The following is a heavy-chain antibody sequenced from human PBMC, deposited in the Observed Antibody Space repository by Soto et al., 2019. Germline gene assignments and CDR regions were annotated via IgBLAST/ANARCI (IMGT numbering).Heavy chain of an antibody. CDR1: GGSISDISYC. D-gene: IGHD2-15*01. CDR2: MFYSGAT. V-gene: IGHV4-39*01. J-gene: IGHJ5*02. Sequence: XGTLALTCTVSGGSISDISYCWGWIRQPPGKGLQWIGCMFYSGATYYNPSLKNRVTLSVDTSNNEFSLKLVSVTAPDTAVYYCARHKSGSDWLDPWGQGTLVTVSS. CDR3: ARHKSGSDWLDP.